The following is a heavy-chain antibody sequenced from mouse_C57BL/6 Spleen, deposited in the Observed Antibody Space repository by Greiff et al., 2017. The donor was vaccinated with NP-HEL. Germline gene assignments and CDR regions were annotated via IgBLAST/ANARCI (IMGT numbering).Heavy chain of an antibody. Sequence: QVQLQQPGAELVKPGASVKISCKASGYAFSSYWMNWVKQRPGKGLEWIGQIYPGDGDTNYNGKFKGKATLTADKSSSTAYMQLSSLTSEDSAVYFCARLRAVVATYWYFDVWGTGTTVTVSS. CDR2: IYPGDGDT. D-gene: IGHD1-1*01. V-gene: IGHV1-80*01. CDR1: GYAFSSYW. J-gene: IGHJ1*03. CDR3: ARLRAVVATYWYFDV.